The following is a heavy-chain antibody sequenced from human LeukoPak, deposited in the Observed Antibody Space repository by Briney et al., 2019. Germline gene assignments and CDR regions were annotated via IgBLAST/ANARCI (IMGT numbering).Heavy chain of an antibody. D-gene: IGHD3-10*01. V-gene: IGHV4-4*07. J-gene: IGHJ4*02. CDR2: IYTSGST. CDR3: ARDPGYYGSGTRGAFDY. CDR1: GGSIRSYY. Sequence: SETLSLTCTVSGGSIRSYYWSWIRQPAGKGLEWIGRIYTSGSTNYNPSLKSRVTMSVGTSKNLFSLKLSSVTAADTAAYYCARDPGYYGSGTRGAFDYWGQGTLVTVSS.